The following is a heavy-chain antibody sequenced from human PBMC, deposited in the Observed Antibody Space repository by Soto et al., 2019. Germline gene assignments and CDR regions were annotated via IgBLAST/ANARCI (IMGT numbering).Heavy chain of an antibody. CDR1: GGSISSYY. J-gene: IGHJ4*02. Sequence: SETLSLTCTVSGGSISSYYCSWIRQRPGKGLEWIGYIYYSGSTNYNPSLKSRVTISVDTSKNQFSLNLRSVTAADTAVYYCAIVPFGYYDLIFDYWGQGTLVTVSS. V-gene: IGHV4-59*13. CDR2: IYYSGST. CDR3: AIVPFGYYDLIFDY. D-gene: IGHD3-3*01.